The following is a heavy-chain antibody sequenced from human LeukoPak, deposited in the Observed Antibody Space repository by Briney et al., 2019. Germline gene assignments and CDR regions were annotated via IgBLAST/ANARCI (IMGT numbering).Heavy chain of an antibody. J-gene: IGHJ4*02. CDR1: GFTFSSYS. V-gene: IGHV3-74*01. Sequence: PGGSLRLSCAASGFTFSSYSMNWVRQAPGKGLEWVSRISPDDKTTSYADSVKGRFTISRDNSKNTLYLQMNSLRAEDTAVYYCARDWFRGSEGFGSYDYWGQGTLVTVSS. D-gene: IGHD1-26*01. CDR3: ARDWFRGSEGFGSYDY. CDR2: ISPDDKTT.